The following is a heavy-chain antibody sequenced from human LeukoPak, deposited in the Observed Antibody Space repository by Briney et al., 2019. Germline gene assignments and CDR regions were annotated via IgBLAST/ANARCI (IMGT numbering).Heavy chain of an antibody. CDR1: GYTLTNYN. D-gene: IGHD4-23*01. J-gene: IGHJ4*02. V-gene: IGHV1-18*01. CDR3: AREFGHCYGDNCFYFFDT. Sequence: ASVKVSCKASGYTLTNYNISLGRQAPGQGLELMWGINTYKGDTLYAQKLQGRFTMTADTSTNTAYMELRSLRFDDTAVYYCAREFGHCYGDNCFYFFDTWGQGFRVTVSS. CDR2: INTYKGDT.